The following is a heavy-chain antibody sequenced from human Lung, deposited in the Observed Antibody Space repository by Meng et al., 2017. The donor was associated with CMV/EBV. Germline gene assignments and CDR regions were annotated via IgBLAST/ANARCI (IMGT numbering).Heavy chain of an antibody. D-gene: IGHD3-10*01. CDR3: ARDHSGRGAFDI. Sequence: GAXXTISCAASGFTLSSYWMSWVRQAPGKGLEWVANINQDGSETYYMDSVKGRFTISRDNAKNSLYLQMNSLRAGDTAVYYCARDHSGRGAFDIWGQGTRVTVSS. CDR1: GFTLSSYW. J-gene: IGHJ3*02. V-gene: IGHV3-7*01. CDR2: INQDGSET.